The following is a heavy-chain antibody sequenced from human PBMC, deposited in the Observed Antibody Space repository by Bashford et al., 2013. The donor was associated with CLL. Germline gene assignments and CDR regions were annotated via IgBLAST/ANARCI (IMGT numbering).Heavy chain of an antibody. V-gene: IGHV5-51*01. CDR1: GYSFTSYW. CDR3: ARRIPSIAVAGNWMEDYYYYGMDV. J-gene: IGHJ6*02. CDR2: SILVTLIP. Sequence: GESLKISCKGSGYSFTSYWIGWVRQMPGKAWSGWGSSILVTLIPDTARPSQGQVTISADKSISTAYLQWSSLKASDTAMYYCARRIPSIAVAGNWMEDYYYYGMDVWGQGTTVTVSS. D-gene: IGHD6-19*01.